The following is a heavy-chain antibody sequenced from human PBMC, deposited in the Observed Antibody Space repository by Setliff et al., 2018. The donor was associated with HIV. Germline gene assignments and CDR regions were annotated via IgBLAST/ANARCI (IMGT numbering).Heavy chain of an antibody. CDR1: GYTFTGSY. V-gene: IGHV1-2*02. D-gene: IGHD6-13*01. J-gene: IGHJ6*03. CDR2: INPNSGGT. Sequence: ASVKVSCKASGYTFTGSYMHWVRQAPGQGLEWMGWINPNSGGTNYAQKFQGRVTMTRDTSISTAYMELSRLRSDDTAVYYCARAQLGTLYYYYYMDVWGKETTVTVSS. CDR3: ARAQLGTLYYYYYMDV.